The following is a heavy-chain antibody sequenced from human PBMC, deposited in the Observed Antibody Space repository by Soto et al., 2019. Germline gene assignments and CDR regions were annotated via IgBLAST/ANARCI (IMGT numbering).Heavy chain of an antibody. CDR3: ARPADVDAHYYYGMDV. CDR1: GGSISSSSYY. V-gene: IGHV4-39*01. CDR2: IYYSGST. J-gene: IGHJ6*02. Sequence: SETLSLTCTVSGGSISSSSYYWGWIRQPPGKGLEWIGSIYYSGSTYNPSLKSRVTISVDTSKNQFSLKLSSVTAADTAVYYCARPADVDAHYYYGMDVWGQGTTVTVSS.